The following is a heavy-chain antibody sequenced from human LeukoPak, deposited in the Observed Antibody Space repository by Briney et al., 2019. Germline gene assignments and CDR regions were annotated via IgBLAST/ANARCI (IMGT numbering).Heavy chain of an antibody. CDR2: ISWNSGSI. CDR3: AKDEGLTGIRRNPNYFYGMDV. Sequence: GGSLRLSCAASGFNFNDYGMHWVRQVPGKGLEWVSGISWNSGSIGYADSVKGRFTISRDNAKNSLYLQMNSLRTEDTALYYCAKDEGLTGIRRNPNYFYGMDVWGQGTTVTVSS. J-gene: IGHJ6*02. V-gene: IGHV3-9*01. D-gene: IGHD7-27*01. CDR1: GFNFNDYG.